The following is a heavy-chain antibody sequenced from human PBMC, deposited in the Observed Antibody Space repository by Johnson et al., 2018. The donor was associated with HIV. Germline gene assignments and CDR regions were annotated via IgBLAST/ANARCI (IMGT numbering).Heavy chain of an antibody. V-gene: IGHV3-9*01. CDR2: ISWNSGSI. CDR1: GFPFDDYA. Sequence: LVESGGGLVQPGRSLRLSCAASGFPFDDYAMHWVRQAPGKGLEWVSGISWNSGSIGYADSVKGRFTISRDNAKNSLYLQMNSLRAEDTAVYYCARSQIDAFDIWGQGTMVTVSS. J-gene: IGHJ3*02. CDR3: ARSQIDAFDI.